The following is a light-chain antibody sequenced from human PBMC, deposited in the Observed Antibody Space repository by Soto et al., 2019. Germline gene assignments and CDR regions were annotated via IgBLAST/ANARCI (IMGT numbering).Light chain of an antibody. J-gene: IGKJ1*01. Sequence: EIVMTQSPATLSVSPGERATLSCRAGQSVSSNLAWYQQKPGQAPRLLIYGASTRATGIPARFSGSGSGTEFTLTISSLQSEDFAVYYCQQYHNWPQTFGQGTKVDIK. CDR2: GAS. CDR3: QQYHNWPQT. CDR1: QSVSSN. V-gene: IGKV3-15*01.